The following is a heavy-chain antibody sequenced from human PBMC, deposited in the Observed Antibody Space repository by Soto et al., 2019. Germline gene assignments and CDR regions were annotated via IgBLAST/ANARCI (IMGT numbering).Heavy chain of an antibody. CDR1: GGSISSYY. CDR2: IYYSGST. D-gene: IGHD2-15*01. J-gene: IGHJ4*02. CDR3: AATPGY. Sequence: SETLSLTCTVSGGSISSYYWSWIRQPPGKGLEWIGYIYYSGSTSYNPSLKSQVTISVDTSKNQFSLKLSSVTAADTAVYYCAATPGYWGQGTLVTVSS. V-gene: IGHV4-59*01.